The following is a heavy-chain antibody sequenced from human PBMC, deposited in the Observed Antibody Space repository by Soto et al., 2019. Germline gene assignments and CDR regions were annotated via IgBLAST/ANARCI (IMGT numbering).Heavy chain of an antibody. CDR3: ARDWELLFAFDI. D-gene: IGHD1-26*01. J-gene: IGHJ3*02. V-gene: IGHV1-46*01. CDR1: GYTFTSYY. CDR2: INPSGGST. Sequence: ASVRVSCKASGYTFTSYYMHWVRQAPGQGLEWMGIINPSGGSTSYAQKFQGRVTMTRDTSTSTVYMELSSLRSEDTAVYYCARDWELLFAFDIWGQGTMVTVSS.